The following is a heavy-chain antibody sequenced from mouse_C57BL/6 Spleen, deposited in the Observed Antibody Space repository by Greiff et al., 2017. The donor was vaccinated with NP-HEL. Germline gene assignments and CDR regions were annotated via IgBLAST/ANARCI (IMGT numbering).Heavy chain of an antibody. CDR3: ARGDGHEGYFDV. Sequence: VQLQQPGAEPVRPGSSVKLSCKASGYTFTSYWMHWVKQRPIQGLEWIGNIDPSDSETHYNQKFKDKATLTVDKSSSTAYMQLSSLTSEDSAVYYCARGDGHEGYFDVWGTGTTVTVSS. J-gene: IGHJ1*03. CDR1: GYTFTSYW. D-gene: IGHD2-3*01. CDR2: IDPSDSET. V-gene: IGHV1-52*01.